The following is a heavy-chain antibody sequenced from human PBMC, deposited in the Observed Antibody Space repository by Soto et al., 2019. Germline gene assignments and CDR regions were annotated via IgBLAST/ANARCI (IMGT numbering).Heavy chain of an antibody. J-gene: IGHJ6*02. Sequence: ASVKVSFKASGYTFTGYYMHWVRQAPGQGLEWMGWINPNSGGTNYAQKFQGWVTMTRDTSISTAYMELSRLRSDDTAVYYCARAPRTGTTFSDGMDVWGQGTTVTVSS. CDR1: GYTFTGYY. CDR3: ARAPRTGTTFSDGMDV. V-gene: IGHV1-2*04. CDR2: INPNSGGT. D-gene: IGHD1-1*01.